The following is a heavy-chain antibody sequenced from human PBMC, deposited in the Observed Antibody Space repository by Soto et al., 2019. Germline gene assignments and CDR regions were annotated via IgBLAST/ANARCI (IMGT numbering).Heavy chain of an antibody. D-gene: IGHD3-3*01. CDR1: GGSISSYY. Sequence: QVQLQESGPGLVKPSETLSLTCTVSGGSISSYYWSWIRQPPGKGLEWIGYIYYSGSTNYNPSLKSRVTMSVDTSKNQFSLQLSSVTAADTAVYYCARGKESDWFDPWGQGTLATVSS. CDR2: IYYSGST. J-gene: IGHJ5*02. CDR3: ARGKESDWFDP. V-gene: IGHV4-59*01.